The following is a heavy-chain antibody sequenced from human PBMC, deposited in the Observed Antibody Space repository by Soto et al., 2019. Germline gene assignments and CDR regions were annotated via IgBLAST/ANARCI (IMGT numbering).Heavy chain of an antibody. J-gene: IGHJ4*02. CDR1: GFTFSTYA. CDR3: AKRSGAGGHFVY. CDR2: VSSGGGT. D-gene: IGHD2-15*01. Sequence: EVELLESGGGLVQPEGSLILSCAATGFTFSTYAMGWVRQAPGKGLEWVSVVSSGGGTHYAASVMGRFTVSRDNSKNTLSLQMNSLRADDTAVYYCAKRSGAGGHFVYWGQGALVTVSS. V-gene: IGHV3-23*01.